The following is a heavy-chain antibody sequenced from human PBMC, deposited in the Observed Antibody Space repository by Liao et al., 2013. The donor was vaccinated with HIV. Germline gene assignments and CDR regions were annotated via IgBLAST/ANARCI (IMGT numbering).Heavy chain of an antibody. CDR3: ARNSNYYGSGSYFPEFYYYYYMDVL. J-gene: IGHJ6*03. D-gene: IGHD3-10*01. CDR2: THFIGNT. Sequence: QVQLQESGPGLVKPSETLSLTCSVSGVSINSPNYYWSWIRQSPGKGPQWIGTTHFIGNTDYNPSLNSRVSISLDTSNRRLSLKMTSVTAADTAVYYCARNSNYYGSGSYFPEFYYYYYMDVLGAKGNRRSPSP. V-gene: IGHV4-39*07. CDR1: GVSINSPNYY.